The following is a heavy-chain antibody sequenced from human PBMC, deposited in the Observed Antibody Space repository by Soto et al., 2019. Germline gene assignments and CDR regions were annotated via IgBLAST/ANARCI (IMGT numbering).Heavy chain of an antibody. Sequence: GGSLRLSCAASGFTFSSYWMHWVRQAPGKGLVWVSRINSDGSSTSYADSVKGRFTISRDNAKNTLYLQMNSLRAEDAAVYYYARDLDSRYDFWSGYYIAPYYFDYWGQGTLVTVSS. CDR1: GFTFSSYW. CDR3: ARDLDSRYDFWSGYYIAPYYFDY. V-gene: IGHV3-74*01. D-gene: IGHD3-3*01. J-gene: IGHJ4*02. CDR2: INSDGSST.